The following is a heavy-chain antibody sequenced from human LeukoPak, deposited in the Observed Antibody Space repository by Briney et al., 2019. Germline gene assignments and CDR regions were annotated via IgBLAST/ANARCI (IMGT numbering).Heavy chain of an antibody. D-gene: IGHD6-13*01. J-gene: IGHJ6*02. V-gene: IGHV1-8*01. Sequence: ASVKVSCKASGYTFTSYDINWVRQATGQGLEWVGWMNPKSGNTGYAQKFQGRVTMTRNTSISTAYMELSSLRSEDTAVYYCARGVAAAERLNYYYGMDVWGQGTTVTVSS. CDR3: ARGVAAAERLNYYYGMDV. CDR2: MNPKSGNT. CDR1: GYTFTSYD.